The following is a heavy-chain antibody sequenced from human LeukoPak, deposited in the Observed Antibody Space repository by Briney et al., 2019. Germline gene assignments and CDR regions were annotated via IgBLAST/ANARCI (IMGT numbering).Heavy chain of an antibody. Sequence: GGSLRLSCAASGFTFTTYDMHWVRQATGKGLEWVSAIGTTGDTYYPGSVKGRFTISRENAKNSLYLQMNSLRAGDTAVYYCARDRGGGHMDVWGKGTTVTISS. CDR3: ARDRGGGHMDV. CDR2: IGTTGDT. CDR1: GFTFTTYD. D-gene: IGHD2-15*01. J-gene: IGHJ6*03. V-gene: IGHV3-13*01.